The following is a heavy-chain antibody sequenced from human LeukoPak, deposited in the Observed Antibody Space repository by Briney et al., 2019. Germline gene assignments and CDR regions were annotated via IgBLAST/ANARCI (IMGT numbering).Heavy chain of an antibody. CDR3: ARGTYGSGTSNWFDP. CDR1: GYTFTRYD. D-gene: IGHD3-10*01. J-gene: IGHJ5*02. CDR2: MNPNSGNT. V-gene: IGHV1-8*01. Sequence: ASVKVSCETSGYTFTRYDIYWVRQAPGQGLEWMGWMNPNSGNTGYAQKFQGRVTMTRNTSISTAYMELSSLRSEDTAVYYCARGTYGSGTSNWFDPWGQGTLVTVSS.